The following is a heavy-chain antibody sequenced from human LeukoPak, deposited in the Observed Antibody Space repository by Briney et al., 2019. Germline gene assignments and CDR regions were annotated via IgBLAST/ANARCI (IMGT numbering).Heavy chain of an antibody. D-gene: IGHD3-22*01. V-gene: IGHV3-74*01. J-gene: IGHJ4*02. CDR2: INSDGSST. Sequence: PGGSLRLSCAASGFTFSSYWMHWVRHAPGKGLVWVSRINSDGSSTSYADSVKGRFTISRDNAKNTLYLQMNSLRAEDTAVYYCARVGGYYDSSGYATVVGNFDYWGQGTLVTVSS. CDR1: GFTFSSYW. CDR3: ARVGGYYDSSGYATVVGNFDY.